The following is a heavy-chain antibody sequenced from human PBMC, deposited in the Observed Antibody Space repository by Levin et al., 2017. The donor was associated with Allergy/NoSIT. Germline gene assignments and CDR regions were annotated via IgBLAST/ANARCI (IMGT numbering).Heavy chain of an antibody. CDR2: IRSKAYGGTT. CDR1: GFTFGDYA. J-gene: IGHJ4*02. Sequence: PGGSLRLSCTASGFTFGDYAMSWFRQAPGKGLEWVGFIRSKAYGGTTEYAASVKGRFTISRDDSKSIAYLQMNSLKTEDTAVYYCTRYNRGVMVRGVIFFDYWGQGTLVTVSS. V-gene: IGHV3-49*03. D-gene: IGHD3-10*01. CDR3: TRYNRGVMVRGVIFFDY.